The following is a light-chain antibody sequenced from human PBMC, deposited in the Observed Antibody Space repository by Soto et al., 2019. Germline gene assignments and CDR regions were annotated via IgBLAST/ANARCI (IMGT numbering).Light chain of an antibody. CDR1: QSVSGGY. Sequence: EIVFTLSPGTLSLSLGERATLSCRASQSVSGGYLAWFQQKRGQAPRLLIYDTSGRATGTPDRFSGSGSGTDFTLTISRLEREDFAVYLCQQYGGSPITFGQGTRLEI. CDR2: DTS. V-gene: IGKV3-20*01. CDR3: QQYGGSPIT. J-gene: IGKJ5*01.